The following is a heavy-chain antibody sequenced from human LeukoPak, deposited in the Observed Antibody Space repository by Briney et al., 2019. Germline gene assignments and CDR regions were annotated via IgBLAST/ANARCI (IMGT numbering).Heavy chain of an antibody. J-gene: IGHJ4*02. V-gene: IGHV4-4*02. CDR1: GFTFSSYSM. D-gene: IGHD5-18*01. CDR3: ASRVDTGNFDY. Sequence: GSLRLPCEASGFTFSSYSMNWVRQPPGKGLEWIGEIYHSGSTNYNPSLKSRVTISVDKSKNQFSLKLSSVTAADTAVYYCASRVDTGNFDYWGQGTLVTVSS. CDR2: IYHSGST.